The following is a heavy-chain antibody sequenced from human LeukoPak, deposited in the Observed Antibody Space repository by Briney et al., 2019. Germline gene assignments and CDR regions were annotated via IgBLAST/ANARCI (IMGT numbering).Heavy chain of an antibody. V-gene: IGHV1-8*01. D-gene: IGHD6-13*01. CDR1: GYTFTSYD. CDR3: ARAQQLNYYYYYYMDV. J-gene: IGHJ6*03. CDR2: MNPNSGNT. Sequence: ASVKVSCKASGYTFTSYDINWVRQATGQRLEWMGWMNPNSGNTGYAQKFQGRVTMTRNTSISTAYMELSSLRSEDTAVYYCARAQQLNYYYYYYMDVWGKGTTVTVSS.